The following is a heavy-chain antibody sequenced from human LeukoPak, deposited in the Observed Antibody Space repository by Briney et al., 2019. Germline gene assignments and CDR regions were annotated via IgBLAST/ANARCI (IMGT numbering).Heavy chain of an antibody. Sequence: GGSLRLSCAAPGFTFSSYAMSWVRQAPGKGLEWVSAISGSGGSTYYADSVKGRFTISRDNSKNTLYLQMNSLRAEDTAVYYCAKTGGYYRDYFDYWGQGTLVTVSS. D-gene: IGHD3-22*01. J-gene: IGHJ4*02. V-gene: IGHV3-23*01. CDR1: GFTFSSYA. CDR3: AKTGGYYRDYFDY. CDR2: ISGSGGST.